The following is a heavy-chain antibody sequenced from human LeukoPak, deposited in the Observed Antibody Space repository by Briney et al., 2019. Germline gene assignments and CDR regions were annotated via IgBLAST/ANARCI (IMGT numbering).Heavy chain of an antibody. D-gene: IGHD1-26*01. CDR1: GYTFTSYY. J-gene: IGHJ4*02. CDR3: ARVLVRGSYYNPYFDY. CDR2: INPSGGST. Sequence: ASVKVSCKASGYTFTSYYMHWVRQAPGQVLEWMGIINPSGGSTSYAQKSQGRVTMTRDTSTSTVYMELSSLRSEDTAVYYCARVLVRGSYYNPYFDYWGQGTLVTVSS. V-gene: IGHV1-46*01.